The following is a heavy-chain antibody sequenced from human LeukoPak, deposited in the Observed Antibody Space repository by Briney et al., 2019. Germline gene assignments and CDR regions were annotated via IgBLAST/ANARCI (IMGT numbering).Heavy chain of an antibody. CDR3: ARAWEQWPGTTAYFDY. Sequence: GASVKVSCKVSGYTFTTYGISWVRQAPGQGLEWMGWISTYNGNTNYAQMPQGRVTMTTDASTNTAYMELRSLRSDDTAVYYCARAWEQWPGTTAYFDYWGQGTLVTVSS. CDR1: GYTFTTYG. D-gene: IGHD6-19*01. J-gene: IGHJ4*02. V-gene: IGHV1-18*04. CDR2: ISTYNGNT.